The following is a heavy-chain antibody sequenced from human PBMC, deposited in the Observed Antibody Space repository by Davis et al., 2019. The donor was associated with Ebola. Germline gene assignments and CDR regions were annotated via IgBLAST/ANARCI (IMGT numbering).Heavy chain of an antibody. CDR1: GNTISTYT. V-gene: IGHV1-69*13. Sequence: AASVKVSCKASGNTISTYTIDWVRQAPGQGLEWMGGIIPLFGTTNYAQKFQGRVTITADESTSTAYMELSSLRSEDTAVYYCAFAIVVVPAALNYWGQGTLVTVSS. J-gene: IGHJ4*02. D-gene: IGHD2-2*01. CDR3: AFAIVVVPAALNY. CDR2: IIPLFGTT.